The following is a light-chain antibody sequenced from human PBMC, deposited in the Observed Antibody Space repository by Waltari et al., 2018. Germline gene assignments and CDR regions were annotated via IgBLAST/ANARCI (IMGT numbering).Light chain of an antibody. J-gene: IGKJ1*01. V-gene: IGKV3-20*01. Sequence: EIMLTQSPGTLSLSPGERATLSCRASQIISKYLAWYQQKPCQAPRLLIYDAASRATGIPDRFGGSGSGTDFSLTISRLEPEDSAVYYCQKYGTLPATFGQGTKVEIK. CDR2: DAA. CDR1: QIISKY. CDR3: QKYGTLPAT.